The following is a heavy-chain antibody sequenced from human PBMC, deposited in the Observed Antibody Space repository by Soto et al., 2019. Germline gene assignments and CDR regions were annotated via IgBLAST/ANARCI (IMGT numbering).Heavy chain of an antibody. CDR2: ISYDGSNK. CDR1: GFTFSSYG. Sequence: LRLSCAASGFTFSSYGMHWVRQAPGKGLEWVAVISYDGSNKYYADSVKGRFTISRDNAKNTLHLQMNSLGAEDAAVYYCASNYAYAEGYYFYGIDVWGQGTTVTVSS. D-gene: IGHD3-16*01. J-gene: IGHJ6*02. CDR3: ASNYAYAEGYYFYGIDV. V-gene: IGHV3-30*03.